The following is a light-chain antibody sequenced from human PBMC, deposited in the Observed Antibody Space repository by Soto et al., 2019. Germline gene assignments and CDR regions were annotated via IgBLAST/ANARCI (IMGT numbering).Light chain of an antibody. CDR1: SSNIGAGYD. CDR3: QSYDSSLSGSYV. V-gene: IGLV1-40*01. CDR2: GNS. J-gene: IGLJ1*01. Sequence: QSVLTQPPSVSGAPGKRVTISCTGSSSNIGAGYDVHWYQQLPGTAPKLLISGNSNRPSGVPDRFSGSKSGTSASLAITGLQAEDEADYYCQSYDSSLSGSYVFGTGTKLTGL.